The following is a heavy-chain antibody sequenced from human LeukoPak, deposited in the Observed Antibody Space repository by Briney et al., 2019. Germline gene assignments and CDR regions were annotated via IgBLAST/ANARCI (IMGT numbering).Heavy chain of an antibody. CDR2: IYSGGST. CDR1: GFTVSSNY. D-gene: IGHD1-26*01. CDR3: ARDRGVGATPDYYYYGMDV. Sequence: GGSLRLSCAASGFTVSSNYMNWVRQAPGKGLEWVSVIYSGGSTYYADSVKGRFTISRDNSKNTLYHQMNSLRAEDTAVYYCARDRGVGATPDYYYYGMDVWGQGTTVTVSS. J-gene: IGHJ6*02. V-gene: IGHV3-66*01.